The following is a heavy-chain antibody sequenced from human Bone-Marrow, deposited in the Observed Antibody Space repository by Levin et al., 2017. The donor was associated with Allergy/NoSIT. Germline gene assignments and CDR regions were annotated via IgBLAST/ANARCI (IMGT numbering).Heavy chain of an antibody. V-gene: IGHV2-5*02. CDR1: GFSLSTRGVG. J-gene: IGHJ4*02. D-gene: IGHD5-12*01. CDR3: AHRTHDVDSARGFDF. CDR2: IYWDDDK. Sequence: KESGPTLVKPTQTLTLTCTVSGFSLSTRGVGVAWIRQPPGKALEWLALIYWDDDKRYSPSLKSRVTITKDTSKNQVVLTVTNMDPVDTATYYCAHRTHDVDSARGFDFWGQGTLVTVSS.